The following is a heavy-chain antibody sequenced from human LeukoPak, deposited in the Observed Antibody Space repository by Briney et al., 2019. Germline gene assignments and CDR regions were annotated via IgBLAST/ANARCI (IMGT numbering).Heavy chain of an antibody. J-gene: IGHJ4*02. CDR3: SKDRDSTGYFQYFDS. Sequence: GGSLRLSCAASGFTFDDYAMHWVRQAPGKGLERVSVITWDGSTSDYADSLKGRFTISRDNSKDSLYLQMNSLRAEDTAFYYCSKDRDSTGYFQYFDSWGRGTLVTVSS. CDR1: GFTFDDYA. V-gene: IGHV3-43D*03. D-gene: IGHD3-22*01. CDR2: ITWDGSTS.